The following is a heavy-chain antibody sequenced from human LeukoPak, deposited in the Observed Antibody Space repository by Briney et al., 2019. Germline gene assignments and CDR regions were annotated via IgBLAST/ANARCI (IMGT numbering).Heavy chain of an antibody. V-gene: IGHV3-7*03. CDR1: GFIFSSYW. D-gene: IGHD3-22*01. CDR2: IKQDGSEK. J-gene: IGHJ4*02. CDR3: ARGRKIVVVMGGFFNY. Sequence: GGSLRLSCAASGFIFSSYWMSWVRQAPGKGLEWVANIKQDGSEKYYVDSVKGRFTISRDNAKNSLYLQMDSLRVEDTAVYYCARGRKIVVVMGGFFNYWGQGTLVTVSS.